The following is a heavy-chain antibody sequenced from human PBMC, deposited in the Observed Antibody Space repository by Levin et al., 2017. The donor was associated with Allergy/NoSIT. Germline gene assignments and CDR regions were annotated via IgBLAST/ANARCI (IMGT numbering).Heavy chain of an antibody. CDR3: ARTLAAMRNFDY. Sequence: ASETLSLTCAISGDSVSSYSVAWNWIRQSPSRGLEWLGRTYYRSKWSNDYAVSVKSRITINPDTSKNQFSLQLNSVTPEDTAVYYCARTLAAMRNFDYWGQGTLVTVSS. CDR1: GDSVSSYSVA. V-gene: IGHV6-1*01. D-gene: IGHD5-12*01. CDR2: TYYRSKWSN. J-gene: IGHJ4*02.